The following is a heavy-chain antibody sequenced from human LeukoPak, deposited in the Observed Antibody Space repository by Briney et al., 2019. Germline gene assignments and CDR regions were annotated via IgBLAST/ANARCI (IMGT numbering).Heavy chain of an antibody. CDR2: ISGSGGST. D-gene: IGHD3-16*01. CDR3: ARHPHFGASNFDY. CDR1: GFTFSSYG. V-gene: IGHV3-23*01. J-gene: IGHJ4*02. Sequence: GGTLRLSCAASGFTFSSYGMSAGRQAPGKRLEWVSAISGSGGSTYYADSVKGRFTISRDNSKKTLYLQMSSVRAEDTAVYYCARHPHFGASNFDYWGQETLVTVSS.